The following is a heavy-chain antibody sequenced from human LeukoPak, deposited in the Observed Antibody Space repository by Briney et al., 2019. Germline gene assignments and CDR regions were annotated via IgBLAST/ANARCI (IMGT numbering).Heavy chain of an antibody. CDR2: IYYSGST. V-gene: IGHV4-59*01. Sequence: SETLSLTCTVSGVSISSYYWSWIRQPPGKGLEWIGYIYYSGSTNYNPSLKSRVTISVDTSKNQFSLKLSSVTAADTAVYYCARYDNYSGSWFDPWGQGTLVTVSS. J-gene: IGHJ5*02. CDR3: ARYDNYSGSWFDP. CDR1: GVSISSYY. D-gene: IGHD5-24*01.